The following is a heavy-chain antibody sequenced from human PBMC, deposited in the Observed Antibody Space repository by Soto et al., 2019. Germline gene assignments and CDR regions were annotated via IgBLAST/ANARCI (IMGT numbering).Heavy chain of an antibody. J-gene: IGHJ6*02. CDR2: IKQDGNDT. V-gene: IGHV3-7*03. Sequence: VGSLRLSCVGSGFTFSSYWMAWVRQAPGKGLVWVADIKQDGNDTYYVDSVKGRFTISRDNAENSVYLQMNSLRAEDTAVYYCTRVDYDFWSGYPALYYYGMDVWGQGTTVTVSS. CDR1: GFTFSSYW. D-gene: IGHD3-3*01. CDR3: TRVDYDFWSGYPALYYYGMDV.